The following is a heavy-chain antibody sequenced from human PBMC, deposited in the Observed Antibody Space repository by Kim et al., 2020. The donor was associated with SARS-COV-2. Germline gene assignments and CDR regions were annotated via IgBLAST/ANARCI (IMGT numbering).Heavy chain of an antibody. CDR2: ISSSSSYI. V-gene: IGHV3-21*01. J-gene: IGHJ6*02. D-gene: IGHD6-13*01. CDR1: GFTFSSYS. CDR3: ARELAAADFYYYYGMDV. Sequence: GSLRLSCAASGFTFSSYSMNWVRQAPGKGLEWVSSISSSSSYIYYADSVKGRFTISRDNAKNSLYLQMNSLRAEDTAVYYCARELAAADFYYYYGMDVWGQGTTVTVSS.